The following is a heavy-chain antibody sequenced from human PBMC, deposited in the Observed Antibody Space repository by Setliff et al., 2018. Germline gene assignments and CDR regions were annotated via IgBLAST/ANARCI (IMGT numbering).Heavy chain of an antibody. D-gene: IGHD2-21*01. CDR1: GGSISSGGYY. CDR3: ARTLLLSPYYFDY. Sequence: KTSETLSLTCTVSGGSISSGGYYWSWIRQHPGKGLEWIGYIYYSGSTNYNPSLKSRVTISVDTSKNQFSLKLSSVTAADTAVYYCARTLLLSPYYFDYWGQGTLVTVSS. CDR2: IYYSGST. V-gene: IGHV4-61*08. J-gene: IGHJ4*02.